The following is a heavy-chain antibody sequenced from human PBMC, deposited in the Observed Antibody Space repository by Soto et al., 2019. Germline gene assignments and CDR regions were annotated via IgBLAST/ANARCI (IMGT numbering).Heavy chain of an antibody. CDR3: AKDRRGGEYPAFDL. CDR1: GFTVSDYD. V-gene: IGHV3-23*01. CDR2: IRGDGGAT. J-gene: IGHJ3*01. Sequence: EVQLLESGGGLVQPGGSLRLSCAASGFTVSDYDMGWVRQAPGKGLEWVSLIRGDGGATYHPDSVEGRLTISRDTSENTVYLQMNSLRAEDTALYYCAKDRRGGEYPAFDLWGQGTMVTVSS. D-gene: IGHD2-21*01.